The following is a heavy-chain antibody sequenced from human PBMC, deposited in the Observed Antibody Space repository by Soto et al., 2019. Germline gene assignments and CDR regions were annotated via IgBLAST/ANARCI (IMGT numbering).Heavy chain of an antibody. V-gene: IGHV4-31*03. D-gene: IGHD1-26*01. J-gene: IGHJ4*02. CDR1: GGSISSGGYY. CDR3: AGIYSGSPGGTLRY. CDR2: IYYSGST. Sequence: QVQLQESGPGLVKPSQTLSLTCTVSGGSISSGGYYWSWIRQHPGKGLEWIGYIYYSGSTYYNPSLNSRVTISADTCKNQFSLKLSSVTAADTAVYYCAGIYSGSPGGTLRYWGQGTLVTVSS.